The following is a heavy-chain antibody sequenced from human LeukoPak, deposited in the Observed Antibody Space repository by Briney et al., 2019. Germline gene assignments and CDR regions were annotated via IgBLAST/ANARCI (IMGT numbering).Heavy chain of an antibody. V-gene: IGHV3-7*03. J-gene: IGHJ4*02. Sequence: GGSLRLSCAASGFTFSSYWMSWVRQAPGKGLEGVANIKEGGGEIHFVDSVKGRFTISRDNAKNSLYLQMNSLRGDDTAVYYCARSGYSHSWDYWGQGALVIVSS. CDR1: GFTFSSYW. CDR2: IKEGGGEI. CDR3: ARSGYSHSWDY. D-gene: IGHD1-26*01.